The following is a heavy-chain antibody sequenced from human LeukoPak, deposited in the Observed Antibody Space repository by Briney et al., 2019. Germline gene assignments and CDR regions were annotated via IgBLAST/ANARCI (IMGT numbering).Heavy chain of an antibody. D-gene: IGHD3-3*01. Sequence: GGPLRLSCPASGFTFSSYWMSWVRQAPGKGLEWVANIKQDGSEKYYVASVKGRFTISRDNAKNSLYLQMNSLRAEDTAVYYCARVFSDFWSGYSYGWWFDPWGQGTLVTVSS. J-gene: IGHJ5*02. CDR2: IKQDGSEK. V-gene: IGHV3-7*01. CDR3: ARVFSDFWSGYSYGWWFDP. CDR1: GFTFSSYW.